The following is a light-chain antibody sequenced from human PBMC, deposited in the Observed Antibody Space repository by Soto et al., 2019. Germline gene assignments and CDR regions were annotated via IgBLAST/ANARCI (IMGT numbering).Light chain of an antibody. Sequence: QSALTQPASVSGSPGQSITISCSGTSSDVGFYNHVSWYQQYPGKAPRLMISDVNDRPSGVSSRFSGSKSGNTASLTISGLRAEDEADYYCSSYTTISTVIFGGGTKLTVL. CDR3: SSYTTISTVI. J-gene: IGLJ2*01. CDR2: DVN. CDR1: SSDVGFYNH. V-gene: IGLV2-14*03.